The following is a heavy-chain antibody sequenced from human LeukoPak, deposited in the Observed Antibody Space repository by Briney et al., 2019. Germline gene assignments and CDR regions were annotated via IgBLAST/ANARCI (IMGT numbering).Heavy chain of an antibody. J-gene: IGHJ4*02. V-gene: IGHV4-30-2*01. D-gene: IGHD2-15*01. CDR2: IYHSEST. CDR3: ASFVVVVAAFDY. Sequence: SQTLSLTCAVSGGSISSGGYSWSWIRQPPGKGLEWIGYIYHSESTYYNPSLKSRVTISVDRSKNQFSLKLSSVTAADTAVYYCASFVVVVAAFDYWGQGTLVTVSS. CDR1: GGSISSGGYS.